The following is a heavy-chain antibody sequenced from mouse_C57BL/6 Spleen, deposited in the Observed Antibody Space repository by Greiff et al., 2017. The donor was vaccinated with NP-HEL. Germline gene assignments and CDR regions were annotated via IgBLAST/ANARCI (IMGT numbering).Heavy chain of an antibody. CDR2: IYPGDGDT. CDR3: AREPYYYGSTYYFDY. Sequence: QVQLKQSGAELVKPGASVKISCKASGYAFSSYWMNWVKQRPGKGLEWIGQIYPGDGDTNYNGKFKGKATLTADKSSSTAYMQLSSLTSEDSAVYFCAREPYYYGSTYYFDYWGQGTTLTVSS. CDR1: GYAFSSYW. J-gene: IGHJ2*01. V-gene: IGHV1-80*01. D-gene: IGHD1-1*01.